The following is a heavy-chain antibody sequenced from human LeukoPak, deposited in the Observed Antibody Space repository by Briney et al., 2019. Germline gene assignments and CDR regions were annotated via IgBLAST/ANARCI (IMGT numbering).Heavy chain of an antibody. J-gene: IGHJ3*01. V-gene: IGHV1-2*02. CDR3: ASIEKLAALDVFDV. D-gene: IGHD2-15*01. CDR1: GYTFIHYL. CDR2: INPNNGDT. Sequence: ASVKVSCKTSGYTFIHYLLHWVRQAPGQGLEWMGWINPNNGDTNYAQKFQGRVTITRDTSINTVYLQLIRLRSDDTAVYHCASIEKLAALDVFDVWGQGTMVTVSS.